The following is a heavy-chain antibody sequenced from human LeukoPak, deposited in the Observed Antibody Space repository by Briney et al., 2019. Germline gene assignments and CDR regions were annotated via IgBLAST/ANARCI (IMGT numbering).Heavy chain of an antibody. J-gene: IGHJ6*02. D-gene: IGHD2-2*01. CDR1: GGSISSYY. CDR2: IYYSGST. CDR3: ARDRIVVVPAAAYYYYYGMDV. V-gene: IGHV4-59*01. Sequence: SETLSLTCTVSGGSISSYYWSWIRQPPGQGLEWIGYIYYSGSTNYNPSLKSRVTISVDTSKNQYSLKLSSVTAADTAVYYCARDRIVVVPAAAYYYYYGMDVWGQGTTVTVSS.